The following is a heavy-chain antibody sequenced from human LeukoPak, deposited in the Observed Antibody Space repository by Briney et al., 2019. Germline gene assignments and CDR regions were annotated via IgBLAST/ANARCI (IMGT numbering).Heavy chain of an antibody. CDR3: ARDAYLRYCSSTSCYSPRNAFDI. J-gene: IGHJ3*02. Sequence: SVEVSCKASGGTFSSYAISWVRQAPGQGLEWMGGIIPIFGTANYAQKLQGRVTMTTDTSTSTAYMELRSLRSDDTAVYYCARDAYLRYCSSTSCYSPRNAFDIWGQGTMVTVSS. V-gene: IGHV1-69*05. CDR2: IIPIFGTA. D-gene: IGHD2-2*01. CDR1: GGTFSSYA.